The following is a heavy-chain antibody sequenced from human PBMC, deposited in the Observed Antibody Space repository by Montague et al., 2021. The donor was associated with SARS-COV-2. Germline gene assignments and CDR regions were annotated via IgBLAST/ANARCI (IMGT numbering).Heavy chain of an antibody. J-gene: IGHJ6*02. CDR3: ARDTRPNFAYYDILAGDYYYYGIDV. V-gene: IGHV4-61*02. D-gene: IGHD3-9*01. CDR1: VGSIDSGSYY. Sequence: TLSLTCTVSVGSIDSGSYYWGWIRQAAGKGLEWIGRISTSGNTKYNTSLKSRVTISVDTSQNQFSLKMYSVTAADTAVYYCARDTRPNFAYYDILAGDYYYYGIDVWGQGTTVTVSS. CDR2: ISTSGNT.